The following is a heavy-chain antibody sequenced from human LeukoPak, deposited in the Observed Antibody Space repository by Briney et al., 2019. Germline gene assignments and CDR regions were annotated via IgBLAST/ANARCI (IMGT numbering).Heavy chain of an antibody. CDR3: ARGPRNTVVVPAARQYYFDY. CDR2: INHSGST. Sequence: SETLSLTCAVYGGSFSGYYWSWIRQPPGKGLEWIGEINHSGSTNYNPSLKSRVTISVDTSKNQFSLKLSSVTAADTAVYYCARGPRNTVVVPAARQYYFDYWGQGTLVTVSS. V-gene: IGHV4-34*01. J-gene: IGHJ4*02. CDR1: GGSFSGYY. D-gene: IGHD2-2*01.